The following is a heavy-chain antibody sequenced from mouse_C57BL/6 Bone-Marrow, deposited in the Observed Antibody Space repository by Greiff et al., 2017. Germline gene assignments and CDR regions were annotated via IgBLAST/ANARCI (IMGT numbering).Heavy chain of an antibody. CDR1: GYSITSGYY. CDR3: ARDERDSSSFDY. V-gene: IGHV3-6*01. CDR2: ISYDGSN. Sequence: EVKLLESGPGLVKPSQSLSLTCSVTGYSITSGYYWNWIRQFPGNKLEWMGYISYDGSNNYNPSLKNRISITRDTSKNQFFLKLNSVTTEDTATYYCARDERDSSSFDYWGQGTTRTVSS. D-gene: IGHD3-2*01. J-gene: IGHJ2*01.